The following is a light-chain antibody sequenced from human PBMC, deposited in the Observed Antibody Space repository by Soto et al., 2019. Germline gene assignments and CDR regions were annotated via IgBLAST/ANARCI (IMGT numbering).Light chain of an antibody. CDR2: KVS. J-gene: IGKJ3*01. CDR3: MHRMEFPFT. Sequence: DVVMTQSPLSLPVTVGQPASVSCRSSQSLVYNDENTYFNWFHQGPGQSPRRLIYKVSNWDSGVPDRFSGSGSGTDFTLRISRVEAEDVGVYYCMHRMEFPFTFGPGTKVDIK. V-gene: IGKV2D-30*01. CDR1: QSLVYNDENTY.